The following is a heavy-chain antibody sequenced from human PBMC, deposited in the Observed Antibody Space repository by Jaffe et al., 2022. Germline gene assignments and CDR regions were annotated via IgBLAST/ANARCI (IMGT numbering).Heavy chain of an antibody. J-gene: IGHJ4*02. V-gene: IGHV3-23*01. D-gene: IGHD2-15*01. CDR3: AKGEGYCSGGSCHGGY. CDR1: GFTFSSYA. CDR2: ISGSGGST. Sequence: EVQLLESGGGLVQPGGSLRLSCAASGFTFSSYAMSWVRQAPGKGLEWVSAISGSGGSTYYADSVKGRFTISRDNSKNTLYLQMNSLRAEDTAVYYCAKGEGYCSGGSCHGGYWGQGTLVTVSS.